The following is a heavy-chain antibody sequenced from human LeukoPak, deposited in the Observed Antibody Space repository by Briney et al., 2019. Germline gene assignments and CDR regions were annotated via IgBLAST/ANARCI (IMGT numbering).Heavy chain of an antibody. D-gene: IGHD1-26*01. CDR2: ISTRGGTT. J-gene: IGHJ4*02. Sequence: GGSLRLSCAASGFTFSSYAMNWVRQAPGKGLEWVSAISTRGGTTHYADSVKGRFTISRDDSKNTLYLQMNSLRVEDTAVYYCAKDRWVGATISHYFDYWGQGTLVTVSS. CDR3: AKDRWVGATISHYFDY. CDR1: GFTFSSYA. V-gene: IGHV3-23*01.